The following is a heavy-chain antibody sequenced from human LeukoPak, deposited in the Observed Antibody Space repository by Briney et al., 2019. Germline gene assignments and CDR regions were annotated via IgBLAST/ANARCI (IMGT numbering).Heavy chain of an antibody. D-gene: IGHD3-9*01. CDR3: AKAGYDIRDYYYYYYMDV. Sequence: GGSLRLSCAASGFTFSSYAMSWVRQAPGKGLEWVSAISGSGGSTYYADSVKGRLTISRDNSKNTLYLQMNSLRAEDTAVYYCAKAGYDIRDYYYYYYMDVWGKGTTVTVSS. CDR2: ISGSGGST. CDR1: GFTFSSYA. V-gene: IGHV3-23*01. J-gene: IGHJ6*03.